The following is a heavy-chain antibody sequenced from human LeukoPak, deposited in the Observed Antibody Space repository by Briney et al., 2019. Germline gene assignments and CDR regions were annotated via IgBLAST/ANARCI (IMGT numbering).Heavy chain of an antibody. D-gene: IGHD6-19*01. Sequence: PSQTLSLTCTVSGGSISSGSYYWSWIRQPAGKGLEWIGRIYTSGSTNYNPSLKSRVTISVDTSKNQFSLKLSSVTAADTAVNYCARDLPAVAGWLVFDYWGQGTLVTVSS. V-gene: IGHV4-61*02. CDR3: ARDLPAVAGWLVFDY. CDR2: IYTSGST. CDR1: GGSISSGSYY. J-gene: IGHJ4*02.